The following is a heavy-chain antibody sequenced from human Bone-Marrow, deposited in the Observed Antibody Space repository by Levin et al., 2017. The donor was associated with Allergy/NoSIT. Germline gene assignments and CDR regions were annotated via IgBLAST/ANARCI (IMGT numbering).Heavy chain of an antibody. J-gene: IGHJ3*02. CDR2: INLNSGAT. V-gene: IGHV1-2*02. CDR3: ARDSAAAAGIGYDI. Sequence: PSASVKVSCKASGYTFIDYYMHWLRQAPGQGLEWMGWINLNSGATKYAQKFQGRFTVTRDTSISIAFMELSGLRSDDTAMYYCARDSAAAAGIGYDIWGQGTMVTVSS. D-gene: IGHD6-13*01. CDR1: GYTFIDYY.